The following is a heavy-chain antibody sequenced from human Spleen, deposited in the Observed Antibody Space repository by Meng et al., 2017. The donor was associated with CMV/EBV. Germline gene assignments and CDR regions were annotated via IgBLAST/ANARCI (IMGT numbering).Heavy chain of an antibody. CDR2: IRYDGSNK. V-gene: IGHV3-30*02. Sequence: GESLKISCAASGFTFSSYGMHWVRQAPGKGLEWVAFIRYDGSNKYYADSVKGRFTISRDNSKNTLYLQMNSLRAEDTAVYYCARVPLRFLEWSTLTWYGMDVWGQGTTVTVSS. CDR3: ARVPLRFLEWSTLTWYGMDV. CDR1: GFTFSSYG. D-gene: IGHD3-3*01. J-gene: IGHJ6*02.